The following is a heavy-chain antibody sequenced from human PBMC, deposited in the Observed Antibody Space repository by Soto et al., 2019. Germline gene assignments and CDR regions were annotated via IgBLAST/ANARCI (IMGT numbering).Heavy chain of an antibody. CDR1: GFTFSSYA. J-gene: IGHJ4*02. CDR2: ISGSGGST. Sequence: GGSLSLSCAASGFTFSSYAMSWVRQAPGKGLEWVSAISGSGGSTYYADSVKGRFTISRDNSKNTLYLQMNSLRAEDTAVYYCAKVPLGFGAQYYFDYWGQGTLVTVSS. CDR3: AKVPLGFGAQYYFDY. V-gene: IGHV3-23*01. D-gene: IGHD3-10*01.